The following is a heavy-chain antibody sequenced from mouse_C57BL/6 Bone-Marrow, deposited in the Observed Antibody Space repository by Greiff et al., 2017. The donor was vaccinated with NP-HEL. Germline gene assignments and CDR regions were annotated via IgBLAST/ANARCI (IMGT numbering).Heavy chain of an antibody. CDR2: INYDGSST. D-gene: IGHD2-4*01. Sequence: DVKLVESEGGLVQPGSSMKLSCTASGFTFSDYYMAWVRQVPEKGLEWVANINYDGSSTYYLDSLKSRFIISIDNAKNILYLQMSSLKSEDTATYYCARRYDYDVYAMDYWGQGTSVTVSS. CDR1: GFTFSDYY. CDR3: ARRYDYDVYAMDY. J-gene: IGHJ4*01. V-gene: IGHV5-16*02.